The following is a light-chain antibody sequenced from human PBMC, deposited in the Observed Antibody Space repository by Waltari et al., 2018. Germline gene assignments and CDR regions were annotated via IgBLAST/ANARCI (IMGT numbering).Light chain of an antibody. CDR3: AAWDDSLNGLV. CDR1: SLNIGNNA. J-gene: IGLJ2*01. Sequence: QSVLTQPPTASEAPTQRVPISRSGSSLNIGNNAVTWYQQLPGKAPKLLIYYDDLLPSGVSDRFSGSKSGTSASLAISGLQSEDEADYYCAAWDDSLNGLVFGGGTKLTVL. CDR2: YDD. V-gene: IGLV1-36*01.